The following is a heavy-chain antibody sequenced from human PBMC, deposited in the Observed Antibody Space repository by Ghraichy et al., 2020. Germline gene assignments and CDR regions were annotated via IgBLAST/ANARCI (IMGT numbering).Heavy chain of an antibody. CDR2: IYFSGSA. V-gene: IGHV4-31*03. J-gene: IGHJ4*02. CDR1: GGSISSGGYY. Sequence: SETLSLTCTVSGGSISSGGYYWSWIRQHPGKGLEWIGYIYFSGSAYYNPPLKSRATISVDTSKNQFSLRLSSVTAADTAVYYCARGGGLYFPYWGLGNLVTVSS. CDR3: ARGGGLYFPY. D-gene: IGHD3-10*01.